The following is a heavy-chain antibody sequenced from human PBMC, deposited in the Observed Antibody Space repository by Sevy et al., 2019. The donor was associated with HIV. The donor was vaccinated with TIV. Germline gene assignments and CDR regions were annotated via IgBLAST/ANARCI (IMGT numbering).Heavy chain of an antibody. Sequence: SETLSLTCTVSGGSISSSSYYWGWIRQPPGKGLEWIGSIYYSGSTYYNPSLKSRVTISVDTSKYQFSLKLSSVTAADTAVYYCARRTSIAARPNFDYWGQGTLVTVSS. CDR1: GGSISSSSYY. J-gene: IGHJ4*02. CDR3: ARRTSIAARPNFDY. V-gene: IGHV4-39*01. D-gene: IGHD6-6*01. CDR2: IYYSGST.